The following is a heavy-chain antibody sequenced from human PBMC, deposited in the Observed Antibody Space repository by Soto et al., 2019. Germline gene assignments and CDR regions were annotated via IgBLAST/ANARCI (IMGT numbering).Heavy chain of an antibody. CDR3: ERQDGYYRSYESGREV. CDR2: IYPDDSNT. V-gene: IGHV5-51*01. Sequence: ESLNISCKASGYGFTSYWIGWVRQLPGKGLEWMGVIYPDDSNTIYSPSFQGQVTISADKSITTAYLHWRSLRASDTAMYYCERQDGYYRSYESGREVWRQWTTVTVSS. CDR1: GYGFTSYW. J-gene: IGHJ6*02. D-gene: IGHD1-26*01.